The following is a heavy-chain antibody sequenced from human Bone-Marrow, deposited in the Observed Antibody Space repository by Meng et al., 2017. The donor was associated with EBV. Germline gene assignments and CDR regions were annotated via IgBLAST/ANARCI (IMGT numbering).Heavy chain of an antibody. CDR2: INPNSGGT. D-gene: IGHD3-22*01. CDR3: ARGGYYYDSSGYYWFDY. V-gene: IGHV1-2*06. Sequence: QVQLVQSGAEVKKPGASVMVSCKASGYTFTGYYMHWVRQAPGQGLEWMGRINPNSGGTNYAQKFQGRVTMTRDTSISTAYMELSRLRSDDTAVYYCARGGYYYDSSGYYWFDYWGQGTLVTVAS. CDR1: GYTFTGYY. J-gene: IGHJ4*02.